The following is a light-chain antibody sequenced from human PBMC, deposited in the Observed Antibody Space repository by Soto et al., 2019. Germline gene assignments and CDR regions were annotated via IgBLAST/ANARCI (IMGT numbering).Light chain of an antibody. J-gene: IGKJ5*01. CDR3: QRQNGWPIT. CDR1: QNIGSY. V-gene: IGKV3-15*01. Sequence: EMLMTQSPSTLSVSPGDRATLSCRASQNIGSYLAWYQQKPGQAPRLLIYRASTRDPGVPARFSGSGSGTEFTLAIRSLESEDFGVYYCQRQNGWPITFGQGTQLEIK. CDR2: RAS.